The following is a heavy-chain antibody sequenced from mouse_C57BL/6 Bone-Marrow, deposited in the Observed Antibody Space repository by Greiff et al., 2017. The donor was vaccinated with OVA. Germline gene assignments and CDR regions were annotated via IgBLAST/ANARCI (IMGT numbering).Heavy chain of an antibody. Sequence: EVQLQESGGGLVQPGGSLSLSCAASGFTFTDYYMSWVRQPPGKALEWFGFIRHSANGSTSEYSVSVKVRFTISRATSQSILYRQMNALGAEDSATYSCARYTSSYDYWGQGTTLTVSS. V-gene: IGHV7-3*01. CDR1: GFTFTDYY. CDR2: IRHSANGSTS. CDR3: ARYTSSYDY. D-gene: IGHD1-1*01. J-gene: IGHJ2*01.